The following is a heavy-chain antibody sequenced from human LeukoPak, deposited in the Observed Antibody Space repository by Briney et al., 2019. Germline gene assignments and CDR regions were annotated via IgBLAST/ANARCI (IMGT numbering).Heavy chain of an antibody. V-gene: IGHV6-1*01. Sequence: SQTLSLTCVVSGDGVSSKNGAWNWIRQSPSRGLEWLGRTYYRFKWYNDYAESMEGRMTISQDTSKNQYSLHLNSVTPDDTAVYYCARDFGTTGWHTFDYWGQGTLVTVSS. CDR1: GDGVSSKNGA. D-gene: IGHD6-19*01. CDR3: ARDFGTTGWHTFDY. CDR2: TYYRFKWYN. J-gene: IGHJ4*02.